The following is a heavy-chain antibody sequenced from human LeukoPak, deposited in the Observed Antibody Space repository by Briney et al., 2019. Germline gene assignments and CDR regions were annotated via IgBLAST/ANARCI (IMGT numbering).Heavy chain of an antibody. CDR2: ISGSGGST. CDR1: GFNFSSYA. V-gene: IGHV3-23*01. CDR3: AKRTVYGGNAFDY. Sequence: GGSLRLSCAASGFNFSSYAMSWVRQAPGKGLEWVSAISGSGGSTYYADSVKGRFTISRDNSKNTLYLQMNSLRAEDTAVYYCAKRTVYGGNAFDYWGQGTLVTVSS. J-gene: IGHJ4*02. D-gene: IGHD4-23*01.